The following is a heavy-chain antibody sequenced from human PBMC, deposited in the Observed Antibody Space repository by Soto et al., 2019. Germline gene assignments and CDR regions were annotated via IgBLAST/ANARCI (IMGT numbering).Heavy chain of an antibody. CDR3: AGDPNTSRYDY. V-gene: IGHV1-18*01. D-gene: IGHD2-2*01. CDR2: ISTYSGTR. CDR1: GNTFNNHA. J-gene: IGHJ4*02. Sequence: ASVKVSCKASGNTFNNHAVSWLRQAPGQGLEWMGWISTYSGTRNYARKFQDRVTMSSDTSMSTVYMELRSLTSNDTAIYYCAGDPNTSRYDYWGQGTPVTVSS.